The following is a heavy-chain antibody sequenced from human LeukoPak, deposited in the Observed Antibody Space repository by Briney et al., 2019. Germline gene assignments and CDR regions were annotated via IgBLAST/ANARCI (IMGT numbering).Heavy chain of an antibody. CDR2: INQGGSEG. V-gene: IGHV3-7*01. Sequence: PGGSLRLSCAASGFTFSDFWMGWVRQAPGKGLEWVANINQGGSEGCYVDSVKGRFTISRDNAKKSLFLQMNSLRAEDTAVYYCTKGRSNHYWGQGTLVTVST. D-gene: IGHD4-11*01. CDR1: GFTFSDFW. CDR3: TKGRSNHY. J-gene: IGHJ4*02.